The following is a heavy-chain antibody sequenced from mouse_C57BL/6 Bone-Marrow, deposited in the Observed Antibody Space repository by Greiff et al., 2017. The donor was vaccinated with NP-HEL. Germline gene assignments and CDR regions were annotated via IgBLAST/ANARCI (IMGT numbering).Heavy chain of an antibody. D-gene: IGHD1-1*01. V-gene: IGHV1-19*01. CDR1: GYTFTDYY. CDR2: INPYNGGT. J-gene: IGHJ3*01. Sequence: VQLQQSGPVLVKPGASVKMSCKASGYTFTDYYMNWVKQSHGKSLEWIGVINPYNGGTSYNQKFKGKGTLTVDKSSSPAYMELNSLTSEDSAVYYCARWPYYYGSSWFAYWGQGTLVTVSA. CDR3: ARWPYYYGSSWFAY.